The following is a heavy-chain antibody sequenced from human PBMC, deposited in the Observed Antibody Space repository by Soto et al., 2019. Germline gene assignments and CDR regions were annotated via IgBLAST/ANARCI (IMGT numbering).Heavy chain of an antibody. Sequence: GVSLRLSCAASGFSFNTYGMHWVRQAPGKGLEWVAVISYDGNNKYYSDSVKGRFTISRGNSKNTLYLQMNSLRAEDTAIYYCAKDLGGSGGDAFDDRGQGTLVTVSS. CDR2: ISYDGNNK. CDR3: AKDLGGSGGDAFDD. D-gene: IGHD6-19*01. CDR1: GFSFNTYG. V-gene: IGHV3-30*18. J-gene: IGHJ4*02.